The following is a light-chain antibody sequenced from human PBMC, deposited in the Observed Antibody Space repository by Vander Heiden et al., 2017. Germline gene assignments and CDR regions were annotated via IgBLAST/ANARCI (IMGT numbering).Light chain of an antibody. CDR1: SSNTGADYD. V-gene: IGLV1-40*01. Sequence: QSVLTQPPSVSGAPGQRVNISCTGSSSNTGADYDLHWYQQLPGTAPKLLIYGNTNRPSGVPDRFSGSKSGTSASLAITGLQAADEGFYYCQSYDSGLSRWVFGGGTRLTVL. J-gene: IGLJ3*02. CDR3: QSYDSGLSRWV. CDR2: GNT.